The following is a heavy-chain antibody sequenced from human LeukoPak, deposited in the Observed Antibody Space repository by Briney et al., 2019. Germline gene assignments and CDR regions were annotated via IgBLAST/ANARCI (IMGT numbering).Heavy chain of an antibody. V-gene: IGHV4-59*01. D-gene: IGHD1-26*01. Sequence: SETLSLTCAVYGGSFSGYYWTWIRQPPGKGLEWIGYIYYSGSTSYNPSLKSRVSISVDTSKNQFSLRLSSVTAADTAVYYCARDNSGSYVDYWGQGPLVTVSS. CDR2: IYYSGST. CDR1: GGSFSGYY. J-gene: IGHJ4*02. CDR3: ARDNSGSYVDY.